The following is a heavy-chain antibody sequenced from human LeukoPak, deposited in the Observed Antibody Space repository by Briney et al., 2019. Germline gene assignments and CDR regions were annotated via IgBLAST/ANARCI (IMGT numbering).Heavy chain of an antibody. V-gene: IGHV3-30*04. CDR2: ISYDGSNK. J-gene: IGHJ6*03. CDR3: ARWFGELLSTPDYYYYYMDV. Sequence: GRSLRLSCAASGFTFSSYAMHWVRQAPGKGLEWVAVISYDGSNKYYADSVKGRFTISRDNSKNTLYLQMNSLRAEDTAVYYCARWFGELLSTPDYYYYYMDVWGKGTTVTISS. D-gene: IGHD3-10*01. CDR1: GFTFSSYA.